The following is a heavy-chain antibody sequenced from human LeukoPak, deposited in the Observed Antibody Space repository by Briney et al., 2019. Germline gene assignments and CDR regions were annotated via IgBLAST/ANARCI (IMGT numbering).Heavy chain of an antibody. V-gene: IGHV1-69*05. CDR1: GGTFSSYA. CDR2: IIPIFGTA. J-gene: IGHJ4*02. Sequence: ASVKVSCKASGGTFSSYAISWVRQAPGQGLEWMGGIIPIFGTANYAQKFQGRVAMTRDTSISTAYMELSSLRSEDTAVYYCARTPPQIAARPVDYWGQGTLVTVSS. CDR3: ARTPPQIAARPVDY. D-gene: IGHD6-6*01.